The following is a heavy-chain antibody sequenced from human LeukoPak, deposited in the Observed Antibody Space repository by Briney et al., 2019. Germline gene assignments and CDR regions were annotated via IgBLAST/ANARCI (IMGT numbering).Heavy chain of an antibody. CDR1: GFTFGPYT. CDR2: ISSSSDTI. J-gene: IGHJ3*02. Sequence: GGSLRLSCAASGFTFGPYTMNWVRQAPGKGLEWVSYISSSSDTIYYADSVKGRFTISRDNGKNSLYLQMNSLRAEDTAVYYCARESDSAFDIWGQGTMVTVSS. V-gene: IGHV3-48*04. CDR3: ARESDSAFDI.